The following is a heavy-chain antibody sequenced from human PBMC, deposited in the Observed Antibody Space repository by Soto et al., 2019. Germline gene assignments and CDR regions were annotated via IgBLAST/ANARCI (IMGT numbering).Heavy chain of an antibody. J-gene: IGHJ4*02. D-gene: IGHD3-9*01. CDR3: ARRRGLVGSFDY. CDR2: IYPGDSDT. CDR1: GYSFTTYW. Sequence: PGESLKISCKGSGYSFTTYWLGWVRQVPGKGLEWMGIIYPGDSDTRYSPSSQGQVTISADKSISAAYLQWSSLKASDTAMYFCARRRGLVGSFDYWGRGTLVTV. V-gene: IGHV5-51*01.